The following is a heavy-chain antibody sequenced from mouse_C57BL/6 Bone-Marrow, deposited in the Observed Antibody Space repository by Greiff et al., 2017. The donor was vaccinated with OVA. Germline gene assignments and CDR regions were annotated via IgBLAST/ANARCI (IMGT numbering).Heavy chain of an antibody. Sequence: VQLQQSGAELVRPGASVKLSCTASGFNITDYYMHWVKQRPEQGLEWIGRIDPEDGDTEYAPKFQGKATMTADTSANTAYLQLSSLTSEDTAVYYCTTERDSKSWFAYWGQGTLVTVSA. CDR2: IDPEDGDT. CDR1: GFNITDYY. J-gene: IGHJ3*01. V-gene: IGHV14-1*01. CDR3: TTERDSKSWFAY. D-gene: IGHD2-5*01.